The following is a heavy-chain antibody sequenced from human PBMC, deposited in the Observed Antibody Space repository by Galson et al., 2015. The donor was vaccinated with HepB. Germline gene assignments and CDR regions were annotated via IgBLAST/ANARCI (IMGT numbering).Heavy chain of an antibody. J-gene: IGHJ5*02. CDR1: GGTFSSYA. D-gene: IGHD2-15*01. Sequence: SVKVSCKASGGTFSSYAISWVRPAPGQGLEWMGGIIPIFGTANYAQKFQGRVTITADESTSTAYMELSSLRSEGTAVYYCARVSAPSHRYCSGGSSCDGPGWFDPWGQGTLVTVSS. V-gene: IGHV1-69*13. CDR2: IIPIFGTA. CDR3: ARVSAPSHRYCSGGSSCDGPGWFDP.